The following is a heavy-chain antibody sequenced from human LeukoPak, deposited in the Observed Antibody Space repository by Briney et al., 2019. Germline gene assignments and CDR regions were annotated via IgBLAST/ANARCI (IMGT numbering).Heavy chain of an antibody. CDR1: GGSISSYY. Sequence: SETLSLTCTVSGGSISSYYWSWIRQPPGKGLEWIGYIYYSGSTNYNPSLKSRVTISVDTSKNQFSLKLSSVTAADTAVYYCARLSYYYGSGSYRWFDPWGQGALVTVSS. V-gene: IGHV4-59*08. D-gene: IGHD3-10*01. CDR2: IYYSGST. J-gene: IGHJ5*02. CDR3: ARLSYYYGSGSYRWFDP.